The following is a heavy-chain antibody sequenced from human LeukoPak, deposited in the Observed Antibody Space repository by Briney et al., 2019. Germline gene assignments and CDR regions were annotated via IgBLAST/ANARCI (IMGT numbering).Heavy chain of an antibody. Sequence: PSETLSLTCTVSGGSISSSGYDWGWIRQPPGKGLEWIGNIYYSGSTYYNLSLKSRVTISVHTSKNQFSLKLSSVTAADTAVYYCARVHNYGDSNWFDPWGQGTLVTVSS. J-gene: IGHJ5*02. V-gene: IGHV4-39*07. CDR1: GGSISSSGYD. CDR2: IYYSGST. CDR3: ARVHNYGDSNWFDP. D-gene: IGHD4-17*01.